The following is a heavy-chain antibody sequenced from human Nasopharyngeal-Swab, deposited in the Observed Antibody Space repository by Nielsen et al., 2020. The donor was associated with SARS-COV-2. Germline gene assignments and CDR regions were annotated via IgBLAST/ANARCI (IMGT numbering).Heavy chain of an antibody. Sequence: GESLKISCQASGYNFFDFWINWVRQMPGKGLEWMGRIDPSDAHTDYNPSFQGHVTISIDESTRTAYLQWSSLKSSDTAVHYCARRGAGTTVFYYHVMDVWGQGTTVSVSS. D-gene: IGHD4-11*01. CDR2: IDPSDAHT. J-gene: IGHJ6*02. V-gene: IGHV5-10-1*01. CDR1: GYNFFDFW. CDR3: ARRGAGTTVFYYHVMDV.